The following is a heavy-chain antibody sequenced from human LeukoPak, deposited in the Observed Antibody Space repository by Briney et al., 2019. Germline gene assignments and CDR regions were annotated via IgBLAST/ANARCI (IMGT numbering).Heavy chain of an antibody. CDR3: ARVAGGTDSFDY. J-gene: IGHJ4*02. D-gene: IGHD2-15*01. CDR1: GGSITSYNYY. V-gene: IGHV4-39*07. CDR2: ISYSGST. Sequence: SETLSLTCTVSGGSITSYNYYGGWIRQPPGKGLEWIGSISYSGSTYYNPSLKNRVTISVDTSKNQFSLKLSSVTAADTAVYYCARVAGGTDSFDYWGQGTLVTVSS.